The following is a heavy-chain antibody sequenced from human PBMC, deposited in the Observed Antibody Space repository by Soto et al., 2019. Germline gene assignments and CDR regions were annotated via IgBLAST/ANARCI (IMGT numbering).Heavy chain of an antibody. CDR3: ARMFDGTAFDY. V-gene: IGHV3-33*01. CDR1: GFTFSSYG. J-gene: IGHJ4*02. Sequence: QVQLVESGGGVVQPGRSLRLSCAASGFTFSSYGMHWVRQAPGKGLEWVAVIWYDGSNKYYADSVKGRFTISRDNSKNTLYLQMNSLRAEDTAVYYCARMFDGTAFDYWGQGTLVTVSS. D-gene: IGHD3-10*01. CDR2: IWYDGSNK.